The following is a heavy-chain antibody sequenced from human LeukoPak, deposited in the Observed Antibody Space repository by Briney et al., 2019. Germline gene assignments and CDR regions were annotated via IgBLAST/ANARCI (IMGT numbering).Heavy chain of an antibody. V-gene: IGHV4-59*01. D-gene: IGHD3-10*01. CDR1: GGSISSYS. Sequence: SETLSLTCTVSGGSISSYSWSWIRQPPGKGLEWLGSIYYSGSTNYNASLKSRVTISVDSSKTQFSLKLSSVTAADTAVYYCARDLSWGSGSRIDYWGQGTLVTVSS. CDR2: IYYSGST. J-gene: IGHJ4*02. CDR3: ARDLSWGSGSRIDY.